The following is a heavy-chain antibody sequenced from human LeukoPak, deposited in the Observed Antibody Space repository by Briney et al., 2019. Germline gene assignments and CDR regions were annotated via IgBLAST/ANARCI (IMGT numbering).Heavy chain of an antibody. V-gene: IGHV1-69*13. CDR2: IIPIFGTA. Sequence: SVKVSCKASGGTFSSYAISWVRQAPGQGLEWMGGIIPIFGTANYAQKFQGRVTITADESTSTAYMELSSLRSGDTAVYYCARGPKHSEPKRGYSGYDYYFDYWGQGTLVTVSS. J-gene: IGHJ4*02. CDR1: GGTFSSYA. D-gene: IGHD5-12*01. CDR3: ARGPKHSEPKRGYSGYDYYFDY.